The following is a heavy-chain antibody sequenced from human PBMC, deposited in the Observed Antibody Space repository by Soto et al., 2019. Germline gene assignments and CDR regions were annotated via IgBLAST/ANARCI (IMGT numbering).Heavy chain of an antibody. CDR2: IYYSGST. V-gene: IGHV4-31*03. J-gene: IGHJ6*02. Sequence: SETLSLTCTVSGGSISSGGYYWSWIRQHPGKGLEWIGYIYYSGSTYYNPSLKSRVTISVDTSKNQFFLKLSSVTAADTAVYYCARGATVTTLSYGMDVWGQGTTVTVSS. CDR1: GGSISSGGYY. D-gene: IGHD4-17*01. CDR3: ARGATVTTLSYGMDV.